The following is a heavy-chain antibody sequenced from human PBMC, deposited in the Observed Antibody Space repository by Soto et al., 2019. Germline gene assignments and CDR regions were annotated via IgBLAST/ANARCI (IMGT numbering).Heavy chain of an antibody. J-gene: IGHJ6*02. CDR3: ATASLRFLEWLLPYYYYYGMDV. D-gene: IGHD3-3*01. CDR2: FDPEDGET. V-gene: IGHV1-24*01. Sequence: ASVNVSCKVSGYTLTELSMHWVRQAPGKGLEWMGGFDPEDGETIYAQKFQGRVTMTEDTSTDTAYMELSSLRSEDTAVYYCATASLRFLEWLLPYYYYYGMDVWGQGTTVTVSS. CDR1: GYTLTELS.